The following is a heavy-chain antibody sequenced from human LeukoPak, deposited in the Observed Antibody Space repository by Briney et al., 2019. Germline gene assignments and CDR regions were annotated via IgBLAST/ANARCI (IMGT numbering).Heavy chain of an antibody. CDR3: AGQLPYYYYMDV. V-gene: IGHV4-61*01. CDR1: GGSVSSGHYY. CDR2: IYYSGST. J-gene: IGHJ6*03. Sequence: PSETLSLTCTVSGGSVSSGHYYWSWIRQPPGKGLEWIGYIYYSGSTNYNPSLKSRVTISVDTSRNQFSLKLSSVTAADTAVYYCAGQLPYYYYMDVWGKGTTVTVSS.